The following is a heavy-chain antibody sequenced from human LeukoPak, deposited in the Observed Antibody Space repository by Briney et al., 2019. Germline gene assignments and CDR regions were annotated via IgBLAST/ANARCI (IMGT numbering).Heavy chain of an antibody. Sequence: GGSLRLSCAASGFTFSDYYMSWIRQAPGKGLEWVSYISSSGSTMYYADSVKGRFTISRDNAKNSLYLQMNSLRAEDTAVYYCARGLASWIQLWSASDYWGQGTLVTVSS. CDR2: ISSSGSTM. CDR1: GFTFSDYY. D-gene: IGHD5-18*01. CDR3: ARGLASWIQLWSASDY. J-gene: IGHJ4*02. V-gene: IGHV3-11*01.